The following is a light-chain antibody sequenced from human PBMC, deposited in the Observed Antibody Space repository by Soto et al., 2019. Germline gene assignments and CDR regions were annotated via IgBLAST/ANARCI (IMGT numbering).Light chain of an antibody. CDR3: QSYGSSLSGYV. J-gene: IGLJ1*01. CDR1: GSNIGAPYD. Sequence: QSVLTQAPSLSGAPGQRVTISCTGSGSNIGAPYDVHWYQHLPGTAPKLLIYGSTNRPSGVPGRFSGSKSGTSASLAITGLQAEDEADYYCQSYGSSLSGYVFGAGTKVTVL. CDR2: GST. V-gene: IGLV1-40*01.